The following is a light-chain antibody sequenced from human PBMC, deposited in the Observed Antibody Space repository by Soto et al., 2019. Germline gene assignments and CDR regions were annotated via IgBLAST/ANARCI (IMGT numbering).Light chain of an antibody. V-gene: IGKV3-11*01. CDR2: DAS. CDR1: QSVSRY. CDR3: QHRSSWPLT. J-gene: IGKJ4*01. Sequence: EVVLTQSPATLSLSPGEGATLSGRASQSVSRYLAWYQQKPGQAPRLLIYDASKSATGIPAKLSGSGSGTDFSLTISSLETEEFAVYYCQHRSSWPLTFGGGTKVEI.